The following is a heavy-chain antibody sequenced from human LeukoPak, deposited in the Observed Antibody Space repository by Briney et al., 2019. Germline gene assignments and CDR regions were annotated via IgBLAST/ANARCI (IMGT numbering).Heavy chain of an antibody. D-gene: IGHD4-17*01. V-gene: IGHV3-48*02. CDR1: GFTFGNYW. Sequence: PGGSLRLSCEASGFTFGNYWMHWVRQAPGKGLEWVSYISRSGNTIYYADSVKGRFTISRDNAKNSVYLQMNSLRDEDTAVYYCARDYGDHGEYFDYWGQGTLVTVSS. CDR3: ARDYGDHGEYFDY. J-gene: IGHJ4*02. CDR2: ISRSGNTI.